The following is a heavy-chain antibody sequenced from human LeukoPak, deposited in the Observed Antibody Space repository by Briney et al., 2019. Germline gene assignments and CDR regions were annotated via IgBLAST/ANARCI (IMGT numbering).Heavy chain of an antibody. Sequence: PGRSLRLSCEASGFTFEDFAMHWVRQVPGKGPEWVSGISWDRRDVEYADSVKGRLTISRDNAKNTVYLQVNSLRAEDTAVYFCTGFSRYYYYGLHVWGLGTTVIVSS. J-gene: IGHJ6*02. CDR1: GFTFEDFA. CDR2: ISWDRRDV. V-gene: IGHV3-9*01. CDR3: TGFSRYYYYGLHV. D-gene: IGHD3-9*01.